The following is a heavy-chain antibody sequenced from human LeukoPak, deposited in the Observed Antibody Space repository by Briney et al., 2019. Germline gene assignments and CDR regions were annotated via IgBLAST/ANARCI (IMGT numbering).Heavy chain of an antibody. D-gene: IGHD6-13*01. CDR2: FDPEDGET. Sequence: GASVKVSCKVSGYTXTELSMHGVRQAPGKGLEWMGGFDPEDGETIYAQKFQGRVTMTEDTSTDTAYMELSSLRSEDTAVYYCATERAVAAAGSFDCWGQGTLVTVSS. J-gene: IGHJ4*02. V-gene: IGHV1-24*01. CDR3: ATERAVAAAGSFDC. CDR1: GYTXTELS.